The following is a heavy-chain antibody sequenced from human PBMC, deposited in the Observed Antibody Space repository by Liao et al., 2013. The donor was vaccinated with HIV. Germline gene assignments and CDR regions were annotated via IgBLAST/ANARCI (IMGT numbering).Heavy chain of an antibody. CDR2: INHSGST. CDR1: GESFSGYY. D-gene: IGHD6-13*01. CDR3: AVGSSWYNGWVY. J-gene: IGHJ4*02. Sequence: QVQLQESGPGLVKPSETLSLTCAVYGESFSGYYWSWIRQPPGKGLEWIGEINHSGSTNYNPSLKSRVTISVDTSKNQFSLKLSSVTAADTAVYFCAVGSSWYNGWVYWGQGTLVTVSS. V-gene: IGHV4-34*01.